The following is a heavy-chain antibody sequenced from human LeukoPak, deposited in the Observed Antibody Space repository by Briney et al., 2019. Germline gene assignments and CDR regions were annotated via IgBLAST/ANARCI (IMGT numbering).Heavy chain of an antibody. CDR2: IIPIFGTA. J-gene: IGHJ6*03. D-gene: IGHD3-10*01. CDR3: ARNYGSGSYNDYYYYYMDV. CDR1: GGTFSSYA. V-gene: IGHV1-69*05. Sequence: GSSVKVSCKASGGTFSSYAISWVRQAPGQGLEWMGGIIPIFGTAIYAQKFQGRVTITTDESTSTAYMELSSLRSEDTAVYYCARNYGSGSYNDYYYYYMDVWGKGTTVTVSS.